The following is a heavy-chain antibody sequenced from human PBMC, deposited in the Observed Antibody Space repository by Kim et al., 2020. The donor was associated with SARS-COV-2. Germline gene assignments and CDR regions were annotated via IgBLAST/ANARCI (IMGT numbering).Heavy chain of an antibody. V-gene: IGHV1-24*01. CDR2: FDPEDGET. Sequence: ASVKVSCKVSGYTLTELSMHWVRQAPGKGLEWMGGFDPEDGETIYAQKFGGRVTMTEDTSTDTAYMELSSLRSEDTAVYYCATTAGTGHSNWFDPWGQGTLVTVSS. J-gene: IGHJ5*02. CDR3: ATTAGTGHSNWFDP. CDR1: GYTLTELS. D-gene: IGHD6-13*01.